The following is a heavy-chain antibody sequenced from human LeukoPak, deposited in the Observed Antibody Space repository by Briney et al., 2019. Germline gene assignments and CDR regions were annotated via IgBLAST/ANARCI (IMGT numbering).Heavy chain of an antibody. Sequence: PSETLSLTCTASGGSISSYYWTWIRQPPGKGLEWIGYIYYSGSTNYNPSLKSRVTISVDTSKNQFSLKLSSVTAADTAVYYCARVQYSSGYSWGPYYYYYYMDVWGKGTTVTISS. V-gene: IGHV4-59*12. D-gene: IGHD3-22*01. CDR2: IYYSGST. J-gene: IGHJ6*03. CDR1: GGSISSYY. CDR3: ARVQYSSGYSWGPYYYYYYMDV.